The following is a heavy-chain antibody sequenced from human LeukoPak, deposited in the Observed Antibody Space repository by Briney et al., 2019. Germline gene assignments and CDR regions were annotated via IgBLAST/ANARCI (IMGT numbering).Heavy chain of an antibody. V-gene: IGHV1-18*01. CDR1: GYTFTSYG. J-gene: IGHJ6*02. D-gene: IGHD2-15*01. CDR2: ISAYNGNT. Sequence: ASVKVSCKASGYTFTSYGISWVRQAPGQGLEWVGWISAYNGNTNYAQKLQGRVTTTTDTSTSTAYMELRSLRSDDTAVYYCAREGGGYYYGMDVWGQGTTVTVSS. CDR3: AREGGGYYYGMDV.